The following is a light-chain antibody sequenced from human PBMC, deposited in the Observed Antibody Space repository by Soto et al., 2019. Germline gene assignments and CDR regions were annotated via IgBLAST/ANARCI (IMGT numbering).Light chain of an antibody. CDR1: QSVGSSY. Sequence: EIVLTQSPGTLSLSPGERATLSYRASQSVGSSYLAWYQQKPGQAPRLLIYDASSRATGIPDRFSGSGSGTDFTLTISRLEPEDFAVYYCQQYGSSPRTFGQGTKVDIK. J-gene: IGKJ1*01. CDR3: QQYGSSPRT. CDR2: DAS. V-gene: IGKV3-20*01.